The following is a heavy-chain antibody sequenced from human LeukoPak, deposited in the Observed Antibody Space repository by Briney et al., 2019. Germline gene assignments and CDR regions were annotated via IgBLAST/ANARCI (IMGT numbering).Heavy chain of an antibody. J-gene: IGHJ4*02. V-gene: IGHV3-23*01. CDR3: VKKGGSNGRYDYFDY. Sequence: GGSLRLSCAVSGSIFSSYAMSWDRQAPGKGLEWVSVISGSGGLTYYADSVKGQFTISRDNSKNTVYLQMDSLRTEDTAVYYCVKKGGSNGRYDYFDYWGQGTLVTVSS. CDR2: ISGSGGLT. D-gene: IGHD6-19*01. CDR1: GSIFSSYA.